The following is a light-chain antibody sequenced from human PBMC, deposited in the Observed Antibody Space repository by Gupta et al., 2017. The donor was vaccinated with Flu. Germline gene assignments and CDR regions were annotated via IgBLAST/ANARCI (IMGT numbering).Light chain of an antibody. CDR2: LVS. Sequence: ISCRSCQGLVYSDGNPLLPWFQQRPGQSPRRLIHLVSFRDSGVPDRFSGSGSGTDFTLKTSRVEAEDVGVYYCMQGAHWPWAFGQGTKVEIK. CDR3: MQGAHWPWA. CDR1: QGLVYSDGNPL. J-gene: IGKJ1*01. V-gene: IGKV2-30*01.